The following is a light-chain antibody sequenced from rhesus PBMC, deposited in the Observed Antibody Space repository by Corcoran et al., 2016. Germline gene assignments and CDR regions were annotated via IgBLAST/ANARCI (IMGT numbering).Light chain of an antibody. CDR1: QSLLYSSNNKNY. Sequence: DIVMTQSPDSLTVSLGERVTINFKSSQSLLYSSNNKNYLAWYQQKPGQAPKLLIYWASTRESGVPNRFSGSGSGTDFTLSISSLQAEDVAVYYCQQYYSTPLSFGQGTKVEI. CDR2: WAS. J-gene: IGKJ2*01. CDR3: QQYYSTPLS. V-gene: IGKV4-1*01.